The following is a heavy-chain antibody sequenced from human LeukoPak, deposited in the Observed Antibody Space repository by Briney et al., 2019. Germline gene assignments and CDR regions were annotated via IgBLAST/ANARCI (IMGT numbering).Heavy chain of an antibody. V-gene: IGHV4-59*12. J-gene: IGHJ6*03. Sequence: PSETLSLTCTVSGGSINSYYWSWIRQPPGEGLEWIGYIYYSGSTNYNPSLKSRVTISVDTSKNQFSLKLNSVTAADTAVYYCASSSGKFFRHYYYYMDVWGKGTTVTVSS. CDR2: IYYSGST. CDR3: ASSSGKFFRHYYYYMDV. D-gene: IGHD3-10*01. CDR1: GGSINSYY.